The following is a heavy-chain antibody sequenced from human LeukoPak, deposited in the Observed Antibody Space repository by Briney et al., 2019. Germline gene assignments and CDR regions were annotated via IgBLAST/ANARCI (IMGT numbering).Heavy chain of an antibody. CDR2: IYTSGST. D-gene: IGHD6-19*01. J-gene: IGHJ4*02. Sequence: QVQLQESGPGPVKPSQTLSLTCTVSGGSISSGSYYWSWIRQPAGKGLEWIGRIYTSGSTNYNPSLKSRVTISVDTSKNQFSLKLSSVTAADTAVYYCASSAYSSGSDYWGQGTLVTVSS. V-gene: IGHV4-61*02. CDR1: GGSISSGSYY. CDR3: ASSAYSSGSDY.